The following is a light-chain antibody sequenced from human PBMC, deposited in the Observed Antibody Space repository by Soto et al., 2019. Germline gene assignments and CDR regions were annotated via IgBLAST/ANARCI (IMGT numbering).Light chain of an antibody. CDR2: DAS. CDR1: QSISRW. CDR3: QHYNSYSEA. J-gene: IGKJ1*01. V-gene: IGKV1-5*01. Sequence: DIQMTQSPSTLSASERDRVTITCRASQSISRWLAWHQQKPGKAPRLLIYDASNLQRGVPSRFSGSGSGTEFTLTISSLQPDDFATYYCQHYNSYSEAFGQGTMVDI.